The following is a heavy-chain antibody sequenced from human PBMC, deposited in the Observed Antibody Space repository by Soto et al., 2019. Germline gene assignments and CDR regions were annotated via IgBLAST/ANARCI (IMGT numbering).Heavy chain of an antibody. CDR2: IYYSGST. D-gene: IGHD1-7*01. J-gene: IGHJ4*02. CDR1: GGSISSYY. Sequence: QVQLQESGPGLVKPSETLSLTCTVSGGSISSYYWSWIRQPPGKGLEWIGYIYYSGSTNYNPSLTRRVTKSVDTSKNQSSQKLSSVTAADTAVYYCARSNWNYGLVFDYWGQGTLVTVSS. CDR3: ARSNWNYGLVFDY. V-gene: IGHV4-59*01.